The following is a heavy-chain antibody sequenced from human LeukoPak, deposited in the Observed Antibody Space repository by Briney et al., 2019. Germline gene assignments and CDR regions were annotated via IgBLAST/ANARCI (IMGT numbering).Heavy chain of an antibody. CDR1: GSSISSGGYY. D-gene: IGHD4-17*01. CDR3: ASLHTVTYFFDY. J-gene: IGHJ4*02. CDR2: IYYSRTT. Sequence: PSETLTLTCTVPGSSISSGGYYWSCIRPPPGQGLEWIGNIYYSRTTYYNPSLKSRVTISVDTSKNQFSLKLSSVTAADTAVYYCASLHTVTYFFDYWGQETLVTVS. V-gene: IGHV4-30-4*01.